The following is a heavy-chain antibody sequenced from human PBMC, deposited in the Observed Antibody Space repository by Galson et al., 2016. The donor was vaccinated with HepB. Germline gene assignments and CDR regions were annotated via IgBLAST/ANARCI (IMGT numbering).Heavy chain of an antibody. Sequence: TCTVSGASISGYYLSWIRQPPGKGLEWIGYIYYSGRTNYNPSLKSRVTISVDTSKNQFSLKLSPVTAADTAVYYCARDDSGGWYGFHYGMDVWGQGTTVTVSS. D-gene: IGHD6-19*01. V-gene: IGHV4-59*01. CDR1: GASISGYY. CDR3: ARDDSGGWYGFHYGMDV. J-gene: IGHJ6*02. CDR2: IYYSGRT.